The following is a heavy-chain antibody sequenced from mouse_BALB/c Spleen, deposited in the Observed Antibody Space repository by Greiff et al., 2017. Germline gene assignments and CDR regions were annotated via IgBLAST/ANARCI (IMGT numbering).Heavy chain of an antibody. CDR2: ISSGGGRT. J-gene: IGHJ4*01. Sequence: EVKLMESGGGLVKPGGSPKLSCAASGFAFSSYDMSWVRQTPEKRLEWVAYISSGGGRTYYPDTVKGRFTISRDNAKNTLYLQMSSLKSEDTAMYYCASTTAPYYAMDYWGQGTSVTVSS. D-gene: IGHD1-2*01. CDR3: ASTTAPYYAMDY. CDR1: GFAFSSYD. V-gene: IGHV5-12-1*01.